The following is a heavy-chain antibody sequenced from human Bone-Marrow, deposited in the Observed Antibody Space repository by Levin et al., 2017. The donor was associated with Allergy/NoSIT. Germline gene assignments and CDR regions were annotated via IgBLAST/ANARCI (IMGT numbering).Heavy chain of an antibody. Sequence: PGGSLRLSCTVSGGSISSYYWSWIRQPPGKGLEWIGYIYYSGSTNYNPSLKSRVTISVDTSKNQFSLKLSSVTAADTAVYYCASSLVYGDYVPQIEYFQHWGQGTLVTVSS. CDR2: IYYSGST. CDR1: GGSISSYY. D-gene: IGHD4-17*01. J-gene: IGHJ1*01. CDR3: ASSLVYGDYVPQIEYFQH. V-gene: IGHV4-59*01.